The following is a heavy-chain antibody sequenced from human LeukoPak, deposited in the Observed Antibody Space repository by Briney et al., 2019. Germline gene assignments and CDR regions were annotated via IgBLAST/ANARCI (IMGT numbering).Heavy chain of an antibody. CDR1: GFTFNSYW. CDR3: ARDRLTNDAFDI. D-gene: IGHD2-8*01. J-gene: IGHJ3*02. V-gene: IGHV3-74*01. CDR2: INSDGSGT. Sequence: PGGSLRLSCAASGFTFNSYWMHWVRQAPGKGLVWVSRINSDGSGTSDADFVKGRFTISRDNSMNTLYLQMNSLRAEDTAMYYCARDRLTNDAFDIWGQGTMVTVSS.